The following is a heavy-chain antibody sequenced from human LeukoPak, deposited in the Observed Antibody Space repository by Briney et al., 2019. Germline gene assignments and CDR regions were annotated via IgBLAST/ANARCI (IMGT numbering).Heavy chain of an antibody. V-gene: IGHV4-34*01. D-gene: IGHD3-10*01. Sequence: TSETLSLTCAVYGGSFSGYYWSWIRQPPGKGLEWIGEINHSGSTNYNPSLKSRVTISVDTSKNQFSLKLSSVTAADTAVYYCARYYYGSGSSPLDYWGQGTLVTVSS. CDR2: INHSGST. CDR1: GGSFSGYY. J-gene: IGHJ4*02. CDR3: ARYYYGSGSSPLDY.